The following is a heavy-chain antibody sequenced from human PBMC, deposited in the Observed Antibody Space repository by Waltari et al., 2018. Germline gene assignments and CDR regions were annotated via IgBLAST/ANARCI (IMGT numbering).Heavy chain of an antibody. CDR3: ASGHSYISNSRHYGPFDL. Sequence: QVHLLQSGPEVRKPGSSVKVSCQASGGTFNNHVFNWVRQAPGQGLEWMGRIIPILGQTTYSQRFQGRVTMTADKSTKTTYMGLASLRSEDTALYYGASGHSYISNSRHYGPFDLWGQGTLITVSS. CDR2: IIPILGQT. V-gene: IGHV1-69*02. D-gene: IGHD3-16*01. CDR1: GGTFNNHV. J-gene: IGHJ5*02.